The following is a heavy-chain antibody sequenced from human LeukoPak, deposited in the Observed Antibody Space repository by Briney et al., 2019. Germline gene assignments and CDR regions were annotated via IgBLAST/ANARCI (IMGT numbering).Heavy chain of an antibody. V-gene: IGHV1-8*03. D-gene: IGHD2-2*01. CDR3: ARGGGEYCSSTSCYILDP. CDR1: GYTFTSYD. J-gene: IGHJ5*02. CDR2: MNPNSGNT. Sequence: VASVKVSCKASGYTFTSYDINWVRQATGQGLEWMGWMNPNSGNTGYAQKSQGRVTITRNTSISTAYMELSSLRSEDTAVYYCARGGGEYCSSTSCYILDPWGQGTLVTVSS.